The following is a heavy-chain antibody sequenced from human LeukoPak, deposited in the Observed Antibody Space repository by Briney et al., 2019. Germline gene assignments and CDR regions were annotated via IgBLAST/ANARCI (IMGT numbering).Heavy chain of an antibody. D-gene: IGHD3-22*01. CDR1: GFTFSDYY. V-gene: IGHV3-11*04. CDR3: ARGAPGYDSSGFYSDFYYYYMDV. J-gene: IGHJ6*03. Sequence: GGSLRLSCAASGFTFSDYYMSWIRQAPGKGLEWVSNISSSGSTIYYADSVKGRFTISRDNAKNSLYLQMNSLRAEDTAVYYCARGAPGYDSSGFYSDFYYYYMDVWGKGTTVTVSS. CDR2: ISSSGSTI.